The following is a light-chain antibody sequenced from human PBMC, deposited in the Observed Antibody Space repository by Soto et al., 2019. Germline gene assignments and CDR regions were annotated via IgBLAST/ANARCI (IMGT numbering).Light chain of an antibody. CDR2: AAS. Sequence: GESVTITCRASQVISTSLAWYQQKPGKAPKLLIYAASSLQSGVPSRFSGSGSGTDFTLTISSLQPEDFATYYCQQSYSTPHTFGQGTRLEI. CDR1: QVISTS. J-gene: IGKJ5*01. V-gene: IGKV1-39*01. CDR3: QQSYSTPHT.